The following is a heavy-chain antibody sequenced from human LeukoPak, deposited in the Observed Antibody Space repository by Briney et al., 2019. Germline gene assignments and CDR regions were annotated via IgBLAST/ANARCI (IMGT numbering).Heavy chain of an antibody. D-gene: IGHD3/OR15-3a*01. V-gene: IGHV3-74*03. CDR1: GFSFSNYW. CDR2: IYGDGSGA. CDR3: ARGHGTGSDRHWDY. Sequence: PGGSQSLSCAASGFSFSNYWMHWVRQAPGGGLMWVSRIYGDGSGATYVGSVRGRFTIFRDNGKNTLHMQMSSLRAEDTAVYYCARGHGTGSDRHWDYWGQGTLATVSS. J-gene: IGHJ4*02.